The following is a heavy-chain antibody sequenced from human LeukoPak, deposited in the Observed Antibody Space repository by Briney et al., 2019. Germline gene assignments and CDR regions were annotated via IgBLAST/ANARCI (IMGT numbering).Heavy chain of an antibody. D-gene: IGHD3-10*01. CDR2: ISSDGTTT. Sequence: PGGSLRLSCAASAFTFSRYWMHWVRQTPREGLVWGSRISSDGTTTTYADSVKGRFTISRDNARNTLYLQMNSLRAEDTAVYYCARFAYDSGSLSWGQGALVTVSS. J-gene: IGHJ5*02. CDR1: AFTFSRYW. CDR3: ARFAYDSGSLS. V-gene: IGHV3-74*01.